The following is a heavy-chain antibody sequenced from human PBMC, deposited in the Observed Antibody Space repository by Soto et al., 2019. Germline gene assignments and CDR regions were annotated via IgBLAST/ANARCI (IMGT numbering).Heavy chain of an antibody. Sequence: QVQLVESGGGVVQPGRSLRLSCAASGFTFSSYGMHWVRQAPGKGLEWVAVISYDGSNKYYADSVKGRFTISRDNSKNPLYLQMTGRSAEDPAGYYCAKDPPAKMAPPWGESFQHGGRGTLVTVSS. J-gene: IGHJ1*01. CDR1: GFTFSSYG. CDR3: AKDPPAKMAPPWGESFQH. CDR2: ISYDGSNK. D-gene: IGHD3-16*01. V-gene: IGHV3-30*18.